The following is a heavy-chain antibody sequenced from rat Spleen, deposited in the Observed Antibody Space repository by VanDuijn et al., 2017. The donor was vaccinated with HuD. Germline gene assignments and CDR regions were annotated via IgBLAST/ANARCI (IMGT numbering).Heavy chain of an antibody. V-gene: IGHV2-41*01. CDR3: ARSERGRGFDY. J-gene: IGHJ2*01. CDR1: GFSLTSYN. Sequence: QVQLKESGPGLVQPSQTLSLTCTVSGFSLTSYNVHWVRQPPGKGLEWMGVIWNTGGTQYNSALKSRLSISKDTAKSQVLLKLSRLQTEDTATYYCARSERGRGFDYWGQGVMVTVSS. D-gene: IGHD1-11*01. CDR2: IWNTGGT.